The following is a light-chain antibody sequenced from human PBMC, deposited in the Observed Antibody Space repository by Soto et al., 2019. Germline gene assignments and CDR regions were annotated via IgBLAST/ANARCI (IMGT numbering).Light chain of an antibody. Sequence: EFVMTQCPATLSLSPGERATLSCRASQSVSSNLGWYQQKPAQAPRLLTYGVSTRATGIPDRFSGSGSGTEFTLTISSLQSEDFAVYYCQQYNNWPPYTFGQGTKADI. CDR1: QSVSSN. CDR2: GVS. V-gene: IGKV3-15*01. J-gene: IGKJ2*01. CDR3: QQYNNWPPYT.